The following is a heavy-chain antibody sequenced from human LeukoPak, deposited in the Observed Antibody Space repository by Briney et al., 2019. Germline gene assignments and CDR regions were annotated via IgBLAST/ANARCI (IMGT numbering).Heavy chain of an antibody. D-gene: IGHD2-21*02. CDR2: INAGNGNT. CDR1: GYIFTTYA. J-gene: IGHJ4*02. Sequence: VSVKVSCKASGYIFTTYAINWVRQAPGQRLEWMGWINAGNGNTKYSQKFQGRVTNTRDTSASTAYMELSSLRSEDTAVYYCARSLTYCGGDCPSGYWGQGTLVTVSS. V-gene: IGHV1-3*01. CDR3: ARSLTYCGGDCPSGY.